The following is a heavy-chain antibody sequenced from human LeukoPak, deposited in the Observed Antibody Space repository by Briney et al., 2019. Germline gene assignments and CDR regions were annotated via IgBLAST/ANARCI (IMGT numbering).Heavy chain of an antibody. J-gene: IGHJ4*02. CDR1: GFTFSSNP. CDR3: ATTKQARRYFAY. D-gene: IGHD1-1*01. CDR2: INPSGGNT. V-gene: IGHV3-23*01. Sequence: GGSLRLSCAGSGFTFSSNPMSWVRQAPGKGLEWVSAINPSGGNTYYADSVRGRFTISRDNSKNTLYLQMNSLRAEDTAVYYCATTKQARRYFAYSGQGTPGTLSS.